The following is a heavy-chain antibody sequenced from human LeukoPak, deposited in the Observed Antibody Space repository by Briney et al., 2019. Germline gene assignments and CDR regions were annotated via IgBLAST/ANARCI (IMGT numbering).Heavy chain of an antibody. V-gene: IGHV3-30*02. J-gene: IGHJ4*02. CDR1: GFTFSSCG. CDR2: ILYDGSNK. Sequence: GGSLRLSCAASGFTFSSCGMHWVRQAPGKGLEWVAFILYDGSNKYYADSVRGRFTISRDNSKDTLYVQMNNLRAEDTAVYYCASDSAVDYWGQGTLVTVSS. CDR3: ASDSAVDY.